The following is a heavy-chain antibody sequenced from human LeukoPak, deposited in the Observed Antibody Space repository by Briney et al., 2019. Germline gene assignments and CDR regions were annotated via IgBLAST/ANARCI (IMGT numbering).Heavy chain of an antibody. D-gene: IGHD2-2*01. CDR1: RYTFTEYY. Sequence: RASVKVSCKASRYTFTEYYMHWVRQAPGQGLEWMGWINPYSGGTNYAQKFQGRVTMTRDTSISTAYMELSRLRSDDTAVYYCVRDRTKYCSSTSCPLDSWGQGTLVTVSS. CDR3: VRDRTKYCSSTSCPLDS. V-gene: IGHV1-2*02. J-gene: IGHJ4*02. CDR2: INPYSGGT.